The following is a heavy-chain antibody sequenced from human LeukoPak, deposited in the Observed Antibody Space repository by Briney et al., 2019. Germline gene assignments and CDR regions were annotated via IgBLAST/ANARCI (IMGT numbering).Heavy chain of an antibody. CDR1: GFTVSSIH. Sequence: GGSLRISCAASGFTVSSIHMVWVRQAPGKGLEWVSVTYTGGNSYYADSVKGRFTISRDNSKNTLYLQMDSLRTEDTAVYYCAKETTIMTAPWYFQDWGQGTLVSVSS. V-gene: IGHV3-53*05. J-gene: IGHJ1*01. D-gene: IGHD4-11*01. CDR2: TYTGGNS. CDR3: AKETTIMTAPWYFQD.